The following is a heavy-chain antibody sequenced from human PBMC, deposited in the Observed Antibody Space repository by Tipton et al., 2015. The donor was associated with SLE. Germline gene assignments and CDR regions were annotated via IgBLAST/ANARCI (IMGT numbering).Heavy chain of an antibody. Sequence: WSWVRQPPGKGLEWIGEVSHSRSTNYNPSLKSRGTISLDTSNNQFSLRLSSVTAADTAVYYCARGSYFVHWGQGTLVTVSS. CDR2: VSHSRST. J-gene: IGHJ4*02. CDR3: ARGSYFVH. V-gene: IGHV4-34*01.